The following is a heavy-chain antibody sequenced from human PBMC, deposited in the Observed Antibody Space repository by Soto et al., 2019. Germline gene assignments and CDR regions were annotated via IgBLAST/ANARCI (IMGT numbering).Heavy chain of an antibody. CDR3: ARISYWVKDY. J-gene: IGHJ4*02. Sequence: WETLSLTCTVSSASLSSGSYYWSWIRQPPGKGLEWIGYFYYTGTTKYNPSLESRVTISADTSKNQFSLNLTSVTAADTAVYYCARISYWVKDYWGQGALVTVSS. CDR2: FYYTGTT. CDR1: SASLSSGSYY. D-gene: IGHD2-8*02. V-gene: IGHV4-61*01.